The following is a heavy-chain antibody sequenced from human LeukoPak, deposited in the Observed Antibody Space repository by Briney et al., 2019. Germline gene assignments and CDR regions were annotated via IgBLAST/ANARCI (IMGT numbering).Heavy chain of an antibody. CDR1: GYTFTCYY. Sequence: ASVKVSCKASGYTFTCYYMHWVRQAPGQGLEWMGWINPNSGGTNYAQKFQGRVTMTRDTSISTAYMELSRLRSDDTAVYYCARGFDSSGLDAFDLWGQGTMVTVSS. V-gene: IGHV1-2*02. CDR2: INPNSGGT. CDR3: ARGFDSSGLDAFDL. D-gene: IGHD6-19*01. J-gene: IGHJ3*01.